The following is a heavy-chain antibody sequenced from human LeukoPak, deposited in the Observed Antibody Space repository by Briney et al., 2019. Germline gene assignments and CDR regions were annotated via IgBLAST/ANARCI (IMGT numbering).Heavy chain of an antibody. Sequence: PGGSLRLSCAASGFTFSNYGMHWVRQAPGKGLEWVAFIRFDGTSKYYADSVKGRFTISRDNSKNSVYLQLNSLRPEDTAMYYCVSMVRGIGYWGQGTLVTVSS. CDR2: IRFDGTSK. CDR3: VSMVRGIGY. D-gene: IGHD3-10*01. J-gene: IGHJ4*02. CDR1: GFTFSNYG. V-gene: IGHV3-30*02.